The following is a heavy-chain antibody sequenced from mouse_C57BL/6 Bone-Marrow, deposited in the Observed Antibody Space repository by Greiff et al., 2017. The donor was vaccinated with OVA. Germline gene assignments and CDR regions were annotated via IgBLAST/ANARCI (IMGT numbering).Heavy chain of an antibody. J-gene: IGHJ4*01. CDR1: EYEFPSHD. Sequence: EVKLVESGGGLVQPGESLKLSCESNEYEFPSHDMSWVRQTPEKRLEWVATISGGGGNTYYPDSVKGRFTISRDNAKNTLYLQMSSLRSEDTALYYCAQLGRDYAMDYWGQGTSVTVAS. CDR3: AQLGRDYAMDY. CDR2: ISGGGGNT. V-gene: IGHV5-2*01. D-gene: IGHD4-1*02.